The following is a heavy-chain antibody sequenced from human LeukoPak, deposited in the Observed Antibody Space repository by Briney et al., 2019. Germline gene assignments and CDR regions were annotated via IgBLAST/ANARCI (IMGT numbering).Heavy chain of an antibody. V-gene: IGHV3-23*01. CDR2: ISGSASST. D-gene: IGHD3-22*01. J-gene: IGHJ4*02. CDR1: GFTFSSYA. Sequence: PGGSLTLSCEASGFTFSSYAMRWVRQAPGKGLEWVSTISGSASSTYYADSVKGRFTISRDNSKSTFYLQMNTLRAEDMAVYYCAKMEGKSFYYDSSGSSLEYWGQGALVSVSS. CDR3: AKMEGKSFYYDSSGSSLEY.